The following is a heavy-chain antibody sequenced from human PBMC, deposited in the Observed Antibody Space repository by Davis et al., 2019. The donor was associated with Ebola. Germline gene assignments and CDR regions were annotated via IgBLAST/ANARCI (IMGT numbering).Heavy chain of an antibody. D-gene: IGHD3-22*01. CDR2: IYYSGST. CDR3: ARLGWLLQSAIDY. J-gene: IGHJ4*02. V-gene: IGHV4-59*05. Sequence: GSLRLSCTVSGGSISSYYWSWIRQPPGKGLEWIGSIYYSGSTYYNPSLKSRVTISVDTSKNQFSLKLSSVTAADTAVYYCARLGWLLQSAIDYWGQGTLVTVSS. CDR1: GGSISSYY.